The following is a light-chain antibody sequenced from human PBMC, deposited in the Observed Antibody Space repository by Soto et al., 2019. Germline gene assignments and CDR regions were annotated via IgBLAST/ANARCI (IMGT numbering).Light chain of an antibody. V-gene: IGKV1-39*01. CDR3: QQSNSIPHT. CDR1: QSISSY. Sequence: DIQMTQSPSSLSASVGDRVTITCRASQSISSYLNWYQQKPGKAPKLLIYAASSLQSGFPSRFTGSGSATDFTLTISSLQPEDFATYYCQQSNSIPHTFGQGTKLEIK. J-gene: IGKJ2*01. CDR2: AAS.